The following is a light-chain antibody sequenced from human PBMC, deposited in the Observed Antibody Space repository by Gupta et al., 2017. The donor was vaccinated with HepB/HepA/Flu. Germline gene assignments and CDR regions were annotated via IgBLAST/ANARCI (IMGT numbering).Light chain of an antibody. CDR1: QSVLYSSNNKNY. CDR2: WAS. CDR3: QQDYSTRT. V-gene: IGKV4-1*01. J-gene: IGKJ1*01. Sequence: DIVMTQSPDSLAVSLGERATINCKSSQSVLYSSNNKNYLDWYQQKPGQPPKLLIYWASTRQSGGPDRFSGSGYGTDFTLTSSRRQAEDGAVYYWQQDYSTRTFGQGTKVEIK.